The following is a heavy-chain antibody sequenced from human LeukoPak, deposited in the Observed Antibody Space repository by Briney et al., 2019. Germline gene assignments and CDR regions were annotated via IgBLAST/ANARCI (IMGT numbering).Heavy chain of an antibody. CDR2: IYYSGST. J-gene: IGHJ6*03. V-gene: IGHV4-59*12. CDR1: GGSISSYY. Sequence: SETLSLTCTVSGGSISSYYWSWIRQPPGKGLEWTGYIYYSGSTYYNPSLKSRVTISVDTSKNQFSLKLSSVTAADTAVYYCARVWDDYVWGSYRNYYYYYMDVWGKGTTVTVSS. D-gene: IGHD3-16*02. CDR3: ARVWDDYVWGSYRNYYYYYMDV.